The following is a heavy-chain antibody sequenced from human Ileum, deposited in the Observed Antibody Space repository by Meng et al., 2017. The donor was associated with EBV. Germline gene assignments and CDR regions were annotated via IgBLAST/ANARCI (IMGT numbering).Heavy chain of an antibody. CDR3: ARGQKGYFDL. V-gene: IGHV4-30-4*01. J-gene: IGHJ2*01. CDR1: GGSISSSNYY. CDR2: IYNSGST. Sequence: QVRPQKSGPGMVKPSQTLSLTCTVSGGSISSSNYYWSWIRQPPGKGLEWSGHIYNSGSTYYNPSLKSRITISVDTSKNQFSLKLSSVTAADTAVYYCARGQKGYFDLWGRGTLVTVSS.